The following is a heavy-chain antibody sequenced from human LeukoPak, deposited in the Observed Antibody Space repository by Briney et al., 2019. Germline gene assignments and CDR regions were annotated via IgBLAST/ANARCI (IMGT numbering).Heavy chain of an antibody. Sequence: GGSLRLSCAASGFTVSSNYMSWVRQAPGKGLEWVSVIYGGGSTYYADSVKGRFTISRDNSKNTLYLQMNSLRAEDTAVYYCARGGYYGDYLPTGFDYWGQGTLVTVSS. CDR1: GFTVSSNY. D-gene: IGHD4-17*01. V-gene: IGHV3-53*01. CDR3: ARGGYYGDYLPTGFDY. J-gene: IGHJ4*02. CDR2: IYGGGST.